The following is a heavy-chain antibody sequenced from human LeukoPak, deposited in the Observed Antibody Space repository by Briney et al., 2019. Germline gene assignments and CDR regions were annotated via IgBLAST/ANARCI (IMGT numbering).Heavy chain of an antibody. V-gene: IGHV4-39*01. CDR3: ASADDFLTFDY. D-gene: IGHD2-21*02. Sequence: SETLSLTCTVSGGSISSSNYYWGWIRQPPGHGLEWIGSIYYSGSSYYNPSLKSRVTISVDTSKNQFSLKLSSVTAADTAMYYCASADDFLTFDYWGQGSLVTVSS. J-gene: IGHJ4*02. CDR2: IYYSGSS. CDR1: GGSISSSNYY.